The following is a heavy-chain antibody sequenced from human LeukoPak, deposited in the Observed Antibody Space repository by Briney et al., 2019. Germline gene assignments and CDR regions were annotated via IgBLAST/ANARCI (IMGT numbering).Heavy chain of an antibody. D-gene: IGHD5-18*01. V-gene: IGHV4-59*11. J-gene: IGHJ4*02. CDR2: ISYSGST. CDR1: GGSISSHY. Sequence: SETLSLTCTVTGGSISSHYWSWIRQPPGKGLEWIGYISYSGSTNYNSSLKRRVTISIDTSKNQFSLNLRSVTAADTAVYYCARRDTSTGIDFWGRGTLVTVSS. CDR3: ARRDTSTGIDF.